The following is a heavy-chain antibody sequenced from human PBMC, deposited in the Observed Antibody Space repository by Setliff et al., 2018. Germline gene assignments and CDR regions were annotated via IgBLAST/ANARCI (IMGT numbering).Heavy chain of an antibody. CDR1: GASISSNY. CDR3: ASTPRRGLDIRTRVGAFDS. D-gene: IGHD1-26*01. Sequence: PSETLSLTCSVSGASISSNYWSWIRQSPGKGLEWIGYLYYNGTTRFGPSLKSRATISLDTSRNQFSLRLTSVTAADTAVYYCASTPRRGLDIRTRVGAFDSWGQGTVVTAPQ. V-gene: IGHV4-59*01. J-gene: IGHJ4*02. CDR2: LYYNGTT.